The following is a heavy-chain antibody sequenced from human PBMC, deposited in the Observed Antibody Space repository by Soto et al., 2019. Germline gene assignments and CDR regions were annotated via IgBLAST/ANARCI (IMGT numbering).Heavy chain of an antibody. D-gene: IGHD2-15*01. V-gene: IGHV3-48*04. Sequence: EVQLAESGGGLVQPGGSLRLACVASGFSLSGYSMQWVRQAPGKGPEWLSYISGVDERIKFYAESVRGRFTVSRDNARNSVFLQMNSLRAEDSALYYCVRGCSGACWFEHWGQGTLVTVSS. J-gene: IGHJ1*01. CDR2: ISGVDERIK. CDR3: VRGCSGACWFEH. CDR1: GFSLSGYS.